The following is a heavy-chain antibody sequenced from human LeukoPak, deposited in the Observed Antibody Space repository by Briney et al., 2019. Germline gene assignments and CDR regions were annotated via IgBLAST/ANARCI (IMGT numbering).Heavy chain of an antibody. J-gene: IGHJ4*02. V-gene: IGHV3-48*03. CDR2: ISSSGSTI. CDR3: ARGRVSSPGSDPFDY. Sequence: TGGSLRLSCAASGFTFSRYEMNWVRQAPGKGLEWVSYISSSGSTIYYADSVKGRFTISRDNAKNSLYLQMNSLRAEDTAVYYCARGRVSSPGSDPFDYWGQGTLVTVSS. CDR1: GFTFSRYE. D-gene: IGHD1-26*01.